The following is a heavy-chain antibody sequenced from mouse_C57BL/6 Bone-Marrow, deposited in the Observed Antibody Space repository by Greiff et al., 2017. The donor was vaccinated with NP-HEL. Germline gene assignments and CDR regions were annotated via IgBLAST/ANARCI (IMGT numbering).Heavy chain of an antibody. CDR1: GYSITSGYY. Sequence: EVKLQESGPGLVKPSQSLSLTCSVTGYSITSGYYWNWIRQFPGNKLEWMGYISYDGSNNYNPSLKNRISITRDTSKNQFFLTLNSVTTEDTAKYYCGRRRYGRSVDDWGQGTTLTVSS. D-gene: IGHD1-1*01. J-gene: IGHJ2*01. V-gene: IGHV3-6*01. CDR2: ISYDGSN. CDR3: GRRRYGRSVDD.